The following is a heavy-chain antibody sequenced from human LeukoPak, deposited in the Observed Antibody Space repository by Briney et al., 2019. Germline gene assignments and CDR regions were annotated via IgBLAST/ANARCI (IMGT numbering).Heavy chain of an antibody. CDR2: IYMGGNI. Sequence: GGSLRLSCEASGFSIRTYYISCARQVPGGGLERVSVIYMGGNILYAASVKGRFTFSRDNFKDTLNLQMNSLRADDTAVYYCVRAVHHNFYSDSSGYYGDAFDVWGQGTVVTVSS. CDR1: GFSIRTYY. D-gene: IGHD3-22*01. V-gene: IGHV3-53*01. CDR3: VRAVHHNFYSDSSGYYGDAFDV. J-gene: IGHJ3*01.